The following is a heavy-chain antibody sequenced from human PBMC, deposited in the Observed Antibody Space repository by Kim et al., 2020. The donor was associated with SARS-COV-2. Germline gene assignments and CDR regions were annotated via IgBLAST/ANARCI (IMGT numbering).Heavy chain of an antibody. V-gene: IGHV4-39*01. Sequence: RVTISVDTSKNQFSLKLSSVTAADTAVYYCARQWTTQGGYYYYYYGMDVWGQGTTVTVSS. D-gene: IGHD2-15*01. CDR3: ARQWTTQGGYYYYYYGMDV. J-gene: IGHJ6*02.